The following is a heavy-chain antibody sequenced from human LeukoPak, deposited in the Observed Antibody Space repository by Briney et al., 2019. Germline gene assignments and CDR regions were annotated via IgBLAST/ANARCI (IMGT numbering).Heavy chain of an antibody. V-gene: IGHV3-74*01. Sequence: PGGSLRLSCTASGFSFSGHWMHWARQLPGKGLVWVSRISPTGSTTSYADSVKGRFTVSRDNAKNTLYLQMNSLRAEDTAVYYCAREGGDYFSGYYYGVDVWGQGTTVTVSS. CDR3: AREGGDYFSGYYYGVDV. CDR2: ISPTGSTT. D-gene: IGHD4-17*01. CDR1: GFSFSGHW. J-gene: IGHJ6*02.